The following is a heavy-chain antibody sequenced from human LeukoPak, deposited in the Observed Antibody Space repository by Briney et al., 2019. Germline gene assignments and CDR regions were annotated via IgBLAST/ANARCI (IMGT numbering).Heavy chain of an antibody. Sequence: PGGSLRLSCAASGFTFSSYSMNWVRQAPGKGLEWVSSISSSSSYIYYADSVKGRFTISRDNAKNSLYLQMNSLRAEDTAVYYCARGSDTAMVGAFDIWGQGTMVTVSS. CDR1: GFTFSSYS. CDR2: ISSSSSYI. D-gene: IGHD5-18*01. V-gene: IGHV3-21*01. CDR3: ARGSDTAMVGAFDI. J-gene: IGHJ3*02.